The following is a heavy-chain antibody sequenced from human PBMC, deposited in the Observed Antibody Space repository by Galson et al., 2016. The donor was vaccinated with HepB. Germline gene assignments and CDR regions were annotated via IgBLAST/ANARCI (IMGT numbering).Heavy chain of an antibody. CDR1: GFTFSTYA. J-gene: IGHJ4*02. CDR3: AKRDYSDNNDYLPLCDC. Sequence: SLRLSCAASGFTFSTYAMSWVRQAPGKGLEWVSAITGNGAPTYYTDSVKGRFTISRDNSKNTLYLQMHGLRVDDTALYYCAKRDYSDNNDYLPLCDCWGQGTLVTVSS. D-gene: IGHD5-12*01. V-gene: IGHV3-23*01. CDR2: ITGNGAPT.